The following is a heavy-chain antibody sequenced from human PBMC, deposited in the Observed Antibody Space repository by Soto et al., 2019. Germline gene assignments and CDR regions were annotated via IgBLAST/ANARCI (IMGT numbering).Heavy chain of an antibody. CDR1: GFTFSSYG. D-gene: IGHD2-15*01. CDR3: AKDHRWSETDGMDV. CDR2: IWYDGSNK. Sequence: QVQLVESGGGVVQPGRSLRLSCAASGFTFSSYGMHWVRQAPGKGLEWVAVIWYDGSNKYYADSVKGRFTISRDNSKNTLYLQMNSLRAEDTAVYYCAKDHRWSETDGMDVWGQGTTVTVSS. J-gene: IGHJ6*02. V-gene: IGHV3-33*06.